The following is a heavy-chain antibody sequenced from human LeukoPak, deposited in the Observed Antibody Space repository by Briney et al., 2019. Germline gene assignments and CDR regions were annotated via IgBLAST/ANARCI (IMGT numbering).Heavy chain of an antibody. CDR1: GGSFSGYY. CDR2: INHSGST. J-gene: IGHJ4*02. V-gene: IGHV4-34*01. CDR3: ARVSLVRGAPDYYFDY. Sequence: PSETLSLTCAVYGGSFSGYYWSWIRQPPGKGLEWIGEINHSGSTNYNPSLKSRVTISVDTSKNQFPLKLSSVTAADTAVYYCARVSLVRGAPDYYFDYWGQGTLVTVSS. D-gene: IGHD3-10*01.